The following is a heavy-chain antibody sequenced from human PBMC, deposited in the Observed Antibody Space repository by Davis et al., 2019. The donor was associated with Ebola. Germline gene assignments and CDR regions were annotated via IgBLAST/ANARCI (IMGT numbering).Heavy chain of an antibody. D-gene: IGHD5-18*01. CDR1: GASISSGDYY. CDR3: ATIDTALVSAFDV. V-gene: IGHV4-30-4*01. Sequence: MPSETLSLTCTVSGASISSGDYYWSWVRQPPGKGLEWIGHVAYNGNTYYNPSLKSRLTISVDTSKNQFSLKLTSVTAADTAVYYCATIDTALVSAFDVWGQGTMVTVSS. J-gene: IGHJ3*01. CDR2: VAYNGNT.